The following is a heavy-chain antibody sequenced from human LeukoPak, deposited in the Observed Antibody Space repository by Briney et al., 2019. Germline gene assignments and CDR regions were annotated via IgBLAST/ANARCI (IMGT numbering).Heavy chain of an antibody. CDR1: GYTFTGYY. CDR2: INPNSGGT. CDR3: ARGGYSSGSYYFDY. Sequence: ASVKVSCKASGYTFTGYYIHWVRQAPGQGLEWMGRINPNSGGTNYAQKFQGRVTMTRDTSTSTVYMELSSLRSEDTAVYYCARGGYSSGSYYFDYWGQGTLVTVSS. D-gene: IGHD6-19*01. V-gene: IGHV1-2*06. J-gene: IGHJ4*02.